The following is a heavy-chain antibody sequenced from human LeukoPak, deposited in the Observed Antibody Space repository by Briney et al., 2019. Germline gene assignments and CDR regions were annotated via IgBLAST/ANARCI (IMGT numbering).Heavy chain of an antibody. CDR1: GFAFSTYW. V-gene: IGHV3-7*01. Sequence: GGSLRLSCVASGFAFSTYWMTWVRQAPGKGLEWVANINQDGRHRYFVNSVEGRFSISRDNAKNSLYLQIDSLRADDTAVYCCARGGRGWFDPWGQGTLVTVSS. CDR3: ARGGRGWFDP. D-gene: IGHD1-26*01. CDR2: INQDGRHR. J-gene: IGHJ5*02.